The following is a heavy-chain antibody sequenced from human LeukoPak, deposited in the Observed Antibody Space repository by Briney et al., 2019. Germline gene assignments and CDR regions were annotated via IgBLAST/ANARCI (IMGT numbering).Heavy chain of an antibody. J-gene: IGHJ3*02. Sequence: GASVKVSCKASGYTFTSYGISWVRQAPGQGLEWMGWISAYNGNTNYAQKLQGRVTMTTDTSTSTAYMELRSLRSDDTAVYYCARVGYDFWSGSLFDAFDIWGQGTMVTVPS. CDR2: ISAYNGNT. CDR3: ARVGYDFWSGSLFDAFDI. CDR1: GYTFTSYG. V-gene: IGHV1-18*01. D-gene: IGHD3-3*01.